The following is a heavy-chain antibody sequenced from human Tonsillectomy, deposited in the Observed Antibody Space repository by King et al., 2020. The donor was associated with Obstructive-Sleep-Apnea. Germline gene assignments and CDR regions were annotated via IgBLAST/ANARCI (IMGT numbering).Heavy chain of an antibody. CDR1: GFTFSSYG. Sequence: VQLVESGGGVVQPGRSLRLSCAASGFTFSSYGMHWVRQAPGKGLEWVAVIWYDGSNKYYADSVKGRFTISRDNSKNTLYLQMNSLRAEDTAGYYCATKTTVNDYWGQGTLVTVSS. CDR3: ATKTTVNDY. D-gene: IGHD4-17*01. J-gene: IGHJ4*02. CDR2: IWYDGSNK. V-gene: IGHV3-33*01.